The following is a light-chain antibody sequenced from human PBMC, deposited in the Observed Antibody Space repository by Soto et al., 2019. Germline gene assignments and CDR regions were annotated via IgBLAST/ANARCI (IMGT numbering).Light chain of an antibody. Sequence: QSALTQPASVSGSPGQSITISCTGTSSDVGGYNYVSWYQQHPGRAPKVMIYDVSSRPSGVSNRFSGYKSGNTASLTISGLQDEDEADYYCSSYSSSSTTRLFGGGNQLT. CDR2: DVS. V-gene: IGLV2-14*01. CDR1: SSDVGGYNY. J-gene: IGLJ2*01. CDR3: SSYSSSSTTRL.